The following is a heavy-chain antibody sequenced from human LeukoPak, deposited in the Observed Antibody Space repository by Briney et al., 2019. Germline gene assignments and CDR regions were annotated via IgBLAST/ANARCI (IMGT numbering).Heavy chain of an antibody. V-gene: IGHV3-20*04. D-gene: IGHD1-26*01. J-gene: IGHJ4*02. CDR3: ARDGEIVGARFDY. CDR1: GFSFDDYG. Sequence: GGSLRLSCEASGFSFDDYGMSWVRQAPGKGLEWVSSINWNGDDTSYAVSVKGRFTISRDNAQESLYLQMDSLRAEDTAFYFCARDGEIVGARFDYWGQGTLVTVSS. CDR2: INWNGDDT.